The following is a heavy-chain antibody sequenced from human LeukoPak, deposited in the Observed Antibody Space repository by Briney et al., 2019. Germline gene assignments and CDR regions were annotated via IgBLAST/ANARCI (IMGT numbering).Heavy chain of an antibody. V-gene: IGHV4-39*01. CDR2: IYYSGST. J-gene: IGHJ6*02. D-gene: IGHD6-13*01. CDR1: GGSISSSSYY. CDR3: ARQVGSSSWEHYYYYGMDV. Sequence: SETLSLTCTVSGGSISSSSYYWGWIRQPPGKGLEWIGSIYYSGSTYYNPSLKSRVTISVDTSKNQFSLELSSVTAADTAVYYCARQVGSSSWEHYYYYGMDVWGQGTTVTVSS.